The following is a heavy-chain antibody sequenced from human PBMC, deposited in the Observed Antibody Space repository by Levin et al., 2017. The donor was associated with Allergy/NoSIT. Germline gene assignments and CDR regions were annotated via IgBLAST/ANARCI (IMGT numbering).Heavy chain of an antibody. CDR1: GFTFSSYS. CDR2: ISSSSSYI. Sequence: PGGSLRLSCAASGFTFSSYSMNWVRQAPGKGLEWVSSISSSSSYIYYADSVKGRFTISRDNAKNSLYLQMNSLRAEDTAVYDCALLGGPPMVRGVKEGGSGYWGQGTLVTVSS. J-gene: IGHJ1*01. D-gene: IGHD3-10*01. CDR3: ALLGGPPMVRGVKEGGSGY. V-gene: IGHV3-21*01.